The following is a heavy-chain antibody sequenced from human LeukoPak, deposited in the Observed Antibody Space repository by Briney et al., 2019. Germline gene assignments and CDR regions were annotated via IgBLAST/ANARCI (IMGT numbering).Heavy chain of an antibody. CDR2: GFYSGSA. V-gene: IGHV4-39*07. J-gene: IGHJ4*02. CDR1: GGSISGSSYY. D-gene: IGHD1-20*01. Sequence: SETLSLTCTVSGGSISGSSYYWAWIRQPPGKGLEWVGSGFYSGSAYYNPSLKSRVTISVDTSKNQFSLKLSSVTAADTAVYYCARGLEISVTGYFDYWGQGTLVTVSS. CDR3: ARGLEISVTGYFDY.